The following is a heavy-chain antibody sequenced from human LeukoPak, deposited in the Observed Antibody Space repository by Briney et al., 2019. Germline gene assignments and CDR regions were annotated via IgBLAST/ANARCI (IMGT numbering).Heavy chain of an antibody. Sequence: GGSLRLSCAASGFTFSSYSVNWVRRAPGKGLEWVSSISSSSSYIYYADSVKGRFTISRDNAKNSLYLQMNSLRAEDTAVYYCARDRIVGANSWFDPWGQGTLVTVSS. D-gene: IGHD1-26*01. CDR1: GFTFSSYS. V-gene: IGHV3-21*01. CDR3: ARDRIVGANSWFDP. J-gene: IGHJ5*02. CDR2: ISSSSSYI.